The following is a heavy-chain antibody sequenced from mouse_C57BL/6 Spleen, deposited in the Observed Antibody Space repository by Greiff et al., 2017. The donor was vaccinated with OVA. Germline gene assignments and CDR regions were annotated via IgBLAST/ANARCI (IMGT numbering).Heavy chain of an antibody. CDR2: IWSGGST. D-gene: IGHD4-1*01. CDR3: ARNWDYWYFDV. V-gene: IGHV2-2*01. J-gene: IGHJ1*03. Sequence: VKLVEPGPGLVQPSQSLSITCTVSGFSLTSYGVHWVRQSPGKGLEWLGVIWSGGSTDYNAAFISRLSISKDNSKSQVFFKMNSLQADDTAIYYCARNWDYWYFDVWGTGTTVTVSS. CDR1: GFSLTSYG.